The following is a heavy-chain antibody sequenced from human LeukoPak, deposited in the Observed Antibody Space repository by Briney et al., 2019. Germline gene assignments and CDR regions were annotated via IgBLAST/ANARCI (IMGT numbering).Heavy chain of an antibody. D-gene: IGHD2-2*02. CDR2: INPNSGGT. CDR1: GYTFTSYY. J-gene: IGHJ3*02. CDR3: ARGMSGYTEDPFDI. Sequence: ASVKVSCKASGYTFTSYYMHWVRQAPGQGLEWMGWINPNSGGTNYAQKFQGRVTMTRDTSISTAYMELSRLRSDDTAVYFCARGMSGYTEDPFDIWGQGTVVTVSS. V-gene: IGHV1-2*02.